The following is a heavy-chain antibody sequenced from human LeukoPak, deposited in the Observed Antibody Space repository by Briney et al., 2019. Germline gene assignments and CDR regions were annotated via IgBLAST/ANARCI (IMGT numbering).Heavy chain of an antibody. CDR2: IYYSEST. Sequence: SETLSLTCTVSGGSISSSGYYWGWIRQPPGKGLEWIGSIYYSESTYYNPSLKSRVTMSVDTSKYQFSLKLSPVTAADTAVYYCAREVEIADDAFDIWGQGTMVTVSS. J-gene: IGHJ3*02. CDR1: GGSISSSGYY. D-gene: IGHD5-12*01. CDR3: AREVEIADDAFDI. V-gene: IGHV4-39*07.